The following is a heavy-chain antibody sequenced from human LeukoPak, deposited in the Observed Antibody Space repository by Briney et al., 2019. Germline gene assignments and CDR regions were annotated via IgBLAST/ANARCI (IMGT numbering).Heavy chain of an antibody. CDR3: AKDEYDFWSGYYPY. Sequence: GGSLRLSCAASGFTFSSYAMSWVRQAPGKGLEWVSAISGSGGSTYYADSVKGRSTISRDNSKNTLCLQMNSLRAEDTAVYYCAKDEYDFWSGYYPYWGQGTLVTVSS. D-gene: IGHD3-3*01. V-gene: IGHV3-23*01. CDR2: ISGSGGST. CDR1: GFTFSSYA. J-gene: IGHJ4*02.